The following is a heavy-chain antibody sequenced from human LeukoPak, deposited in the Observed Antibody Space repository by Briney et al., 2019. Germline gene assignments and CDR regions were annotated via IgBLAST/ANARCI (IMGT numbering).Heavy chain of an antibody. V-gene: IGHV1-8*03. CDR3: ARGPTAAGGGVDY. CDR2: MNPNSGNT. J-gene: IGHJ4*02. CDR1: GYTFTSYD. D-gene: IGHD6-13*01. Sequence: ASVTVSCKASGYTFTSYDINWVRQAAGQGLEWMGWMNPNSGNTGYAQKFQGRVTITRNTSISTAYMELSSLRSEDTAVYYCARGPTAAGGGVDYWGQGTLVTVSS.